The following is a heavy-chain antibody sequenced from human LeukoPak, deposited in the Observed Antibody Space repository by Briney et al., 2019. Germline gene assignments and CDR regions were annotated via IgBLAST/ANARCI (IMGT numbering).Heavy chain of an antibody. CDR3: ARDRYGWFDP. V-gene: IGHV3-30-3*01. CDR2: ISYDGSNK. CDR1: GFTFSSYA. Sequence: GGSLRLSCAASGFTFSSYAMHWVRQAPGKGLEWVAVISYDGSNKYYAGSVKGRFTISRDNSKNTLYLQMNSLRAEDTAVYYCARDRYGWFDPWGQGTLVTVSS. D-gene: IGHD1-1*01. J-gene: IGHJ5*02.